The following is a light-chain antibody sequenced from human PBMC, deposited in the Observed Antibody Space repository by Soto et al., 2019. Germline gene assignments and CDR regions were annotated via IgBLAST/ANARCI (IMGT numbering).Light chain of an antibody. Sequence: EIVLTQSPGTLSFSPGERSTRSCSASQSISNSYLAWYQQKPGQAPRLLIYGASSRATGIPDRFSGSGSVTDFTLTISRLEPEDFAVYFCQQYGSSPRTFGQGTKVDIK. CDR1: QSISNSY. V-gene: IGKV3-20*01. CDR2: GAS. CDR3: QQYGSSPRT. J-gene: IGKJ1*01.